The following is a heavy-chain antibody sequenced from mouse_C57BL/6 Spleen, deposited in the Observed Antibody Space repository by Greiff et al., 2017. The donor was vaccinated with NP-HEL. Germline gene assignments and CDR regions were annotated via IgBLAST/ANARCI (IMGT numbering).Heavy chain of an antibody. CDR3: ASQYYGSSHWDFDV. J-gene: IGHJ1*03. D-gene: IGHD1-1*01. CDR2: INPYNNGT. CDR1: GYTFTDYY. Sequence: EVQLQQSGPVLVKPGASVKMSCKASGYTFTDYYMNWVKQSHGKSLEWIGVINPYNNGTTYNQKFKGKATLTVDKSSSTAYMELNSLTSEDSAVYYCASQYYGSSHWDFDVWGTGTTVTVSS. V-gene: IGHV1-19*01.